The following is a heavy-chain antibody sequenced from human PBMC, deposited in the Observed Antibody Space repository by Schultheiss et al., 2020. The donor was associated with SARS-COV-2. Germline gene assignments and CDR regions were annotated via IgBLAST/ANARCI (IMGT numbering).Heavy chain of an antibody. V-gene: IGHV4-59*01. Sequence: SQTLSLTCTVSGGSISNYYWSWIRQPPGKGLEWIGYIYYSGSTKYNPALKNRVTISLDTSKNQFSLRLTSVTAADTAVYYCARGFWYFDLWGPGTLVTVSS. CDR3: ARGFWYFDL. J-gene: IGHJ2*01. CDR1: GGSISNYY. CDR2: IYYSGST.